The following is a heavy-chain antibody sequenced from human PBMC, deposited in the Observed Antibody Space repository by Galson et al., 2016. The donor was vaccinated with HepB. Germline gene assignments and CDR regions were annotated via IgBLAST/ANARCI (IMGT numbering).Heavy chain of an antibody. Sequence: SVKVSCKASGGIFSSYAISWVRQAPGQGLEWMGGIIPSFVTPTYAQKFQGRVTITADESTTTVSMELRSLKSEDTAVYYCARDLGYSDDLGDSWGQGTLVTVSS. D-gene: IGHD5-12*01. CDR1: GGIFSSYA. V-gene: IGHV1-69*13. CDR3: ARDLGYSDDLGDS. CDR2: IIPSFVTP. J-gene: IGHJ4*02.